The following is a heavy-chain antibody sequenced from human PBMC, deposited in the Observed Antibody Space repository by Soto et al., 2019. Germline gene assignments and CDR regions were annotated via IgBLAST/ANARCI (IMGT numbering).Heavy chain of an antibody. CDR3: AHGSGWLSDQ. D-gene: IGHD6-19*01. Sequence: QITLKESGPTLVKPTQTLTLTCTFSGFSLSDSAVGVNWIRQPPGKPLEWLALIYWDYNKHYSSSLRNRLTITKDNSKIQVVLTMTNMDPVDTATYYCAHGSGWLSDQWGQGTLVTVSS. V-gene: IGHV2-5*02. J-gene: IGHJ4*02. CDR2: IYWDYNK. CDR1: GFSLSDSAVG.